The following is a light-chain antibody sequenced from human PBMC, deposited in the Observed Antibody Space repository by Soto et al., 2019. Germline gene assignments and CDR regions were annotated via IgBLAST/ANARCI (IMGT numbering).Light chain of an antibody. V-gene: IGKV2D-29*01. CDR2: EVS. CDR1: QSLLHSDGKTY. Sequence: EIVMAQTPLSLSVSPGQPASISCESSQSLLHSDGKTYLYWYLQRPGQPPQLLIYEVSRRHSGAPDRFSGSGSGTDFTLKISRVEAEDVGVYYCMQNIQLPPSFGPGTKVDFK. J-gene: IGKJ3*01. CDR3: MQNIQLPPS.